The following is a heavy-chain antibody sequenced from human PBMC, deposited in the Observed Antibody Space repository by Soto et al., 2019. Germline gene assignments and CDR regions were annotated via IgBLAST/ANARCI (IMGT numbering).Heavy chain of an antibody. J-gene: IGHJ6*02. V-gene: IGHV5-10-1*01. Sequence: GESLKISCMGSGYSFTSYWISWVRQMPGKGLEWMGRIDPSDSYTSCSPSFQGHVTISTDKSISTAYLQWSSLKASDTAIYYCASLSNYADALDVWGRGTTVTVSS. D-gene: IGHD4-4*01. CDR3: ASLSNYADALDV. CDR1: GYSFTSYW. CDR2: IDPSDSYT.